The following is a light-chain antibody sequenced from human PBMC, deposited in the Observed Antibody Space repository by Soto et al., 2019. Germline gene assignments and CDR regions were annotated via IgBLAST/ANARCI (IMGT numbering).Light chain of an antibody. CDR3: QQYNSYPRT. Sequence: DLPVTQSPSTLSASVGDRVTITCRASQTISNWLAWYQQKPGKAPKLLIYKASGLESGVPSRFSGSGSGTEFTLTISSLQPDDFATYHCQQYNSYPRTFGQGTKVEIK. CDR2: KAS. J-gene: IGKJ1*01. V-gene: IGKV1-5*03. CDR1: QTISNW.